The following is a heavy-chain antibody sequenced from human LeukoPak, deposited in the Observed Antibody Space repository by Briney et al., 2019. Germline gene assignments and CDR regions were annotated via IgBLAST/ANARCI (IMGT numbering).Heavy chain of an antibody. CDR1: GFTFSSYE. CDR3: ASQDPFGVVSYMDV. D-gene: IGHD3-3*01. V-gene: IGHV3-21*01. CDR2: ISSSSSYI. Sequence: GGSLRLSCAASGFTFSSYEMNWVRQAPGKGLEWVSSISSSSSYIYHADSVKGRFTISRDNAKNSLYLQMNSLRAEDTAVYYCASQDPFGVVSYMDVWGKGTTVTVSS. J-gene: IGHJ6*03.